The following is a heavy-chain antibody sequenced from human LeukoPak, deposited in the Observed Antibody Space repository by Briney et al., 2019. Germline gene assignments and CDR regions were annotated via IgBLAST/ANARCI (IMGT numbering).Heavy chain of an antibody. CDR1: GLTFSSYE. Sequence: GGSLRLSCAASGLTFSSYEMNWVRQAPGKGLEWVSYISSSGSTIYYADSVKGRFTISRDNAKNSLYLQMNSLRAEDTAVYYCARVSWKRGYYFDYWGQGTLVTVSS. CDR3: ARVSWKRGYYFDY. J-gene: IGHJ4*02. D-gene: IGHD1-1*01. V-gene: IGHV3-48*03. CDR2: ISSSGSTI.